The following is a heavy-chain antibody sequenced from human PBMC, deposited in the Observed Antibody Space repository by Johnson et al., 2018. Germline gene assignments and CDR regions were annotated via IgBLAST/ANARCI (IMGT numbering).Heavy chain of an antibody. V-gene: IGHV4-31*03. J-gene: IGHJ4*02. CDR2: IYYDGSS. CDR3: TRAKGGGSRPFDD. Sequence: QVQLQESGPGLVKPSQTLSLTCTVSGGSISLGGYYWGWVRQHPGKGLEWIGYIYYDGSSFYNPSLKSRVIISGDTSKNQFSLRLNAVTAADTAVCYCTRAKGGGSRPFDDWGQGTLFTVSS. D-gene: IGHD2-2*01. CDR1: GGSISLGGYY.